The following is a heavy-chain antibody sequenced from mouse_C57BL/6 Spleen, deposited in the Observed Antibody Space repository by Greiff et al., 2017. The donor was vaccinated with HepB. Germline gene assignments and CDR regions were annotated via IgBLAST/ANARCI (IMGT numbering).Heavy chain of an antibody. CDR1: GYAFSSSW. CDR3: ARGLNWVFDY. CDR2: IYPGDGDT. J-gene: IGHJ2*01. Sequence: VQGVESGPELVKPGASVKISCKASGYAFSSSWMNWVKQRPGKGLEWIGRIYPGDGDTNYNGKFKGKATLTADKSSSTAYMQLSSLTSEDSAVYFCARGLNWVFDYWGQGTTLTVSS. V-gene: IGHV1-82*01. D-gene: IGHD4-1*01.